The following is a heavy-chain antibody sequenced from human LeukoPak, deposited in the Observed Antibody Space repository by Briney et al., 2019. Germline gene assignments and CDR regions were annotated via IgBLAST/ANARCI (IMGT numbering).Heavy chain of an antibody. CDR2: IGGGGEST. CDR1: GFTFSSYA. D-gene: IGHD3-16*01. V-gene: IGHV3-23*01. J-gene: IGHJ4*02. CDR3: AKVLRGSQDY. Sequence: GGSLRLSCAASGFTFSSYAMSWVRQAPAKGLEWVSTIGGGGESTYYADSVKGRFTISRDNSKNTVYLQMNSLRAEDTAVYYCAKVLRGSQDYSGQGTLVTVFS.